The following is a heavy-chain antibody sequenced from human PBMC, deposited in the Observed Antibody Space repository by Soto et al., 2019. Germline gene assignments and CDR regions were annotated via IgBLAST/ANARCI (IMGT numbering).Heavy chain of an antibody. CDR1: GFSFNNYW. CDR3: ARGGGRGIFGVVIRDFAY. D-gene: IGHD3-3*01. CDR2: IEQDGSEK. V-gene: IGHV3-7*05. J-gene: IGHJ4*02. Sequence: GGSLRLSCAASGFSFNNYWMSWVRQAPGKGLEWVANIEQDGSEKYYVDSVKGRFTISRDNAKNSLYLQMNSLRAEDTAVYYCARGGGRGIFGVVIRDFAYWGQGTLVTVSS.